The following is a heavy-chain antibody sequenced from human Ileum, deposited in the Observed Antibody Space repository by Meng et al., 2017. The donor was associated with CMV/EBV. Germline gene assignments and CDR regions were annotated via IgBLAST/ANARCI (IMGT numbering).Heavy chain of an antibody. V-gene: IGHV3-20*01. D-gene: IGHD2-2*01. CDR3: VRGAIGCSTTSCYLDY. Sequence: GGSLRLSCASSGFTFGDYGMSWVRQPPGKGLEWVSAINWNGGSTGYAASVKGRFTITRDNAKNSLYLQMNSLRAEDTALYHCVRGAIGCSTTSCYLDYWGQGTLVTVSS. CDR2: INWNGGST. CDR1: GFTFGDYG. J-gene: IGHJ4*02.